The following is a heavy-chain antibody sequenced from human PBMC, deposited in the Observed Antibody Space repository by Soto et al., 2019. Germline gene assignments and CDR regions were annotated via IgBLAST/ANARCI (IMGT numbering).Heavy chain of an antibody. V-gene: IGHV2-70*11. CDR3: ARINYDFWSGSSIEGYYMDV. D-gene: IGHD3-3*01. CDR2: IDWDDDK. J-gene: IGHJ6*03. Sequence: GSGPTLVNPTQTLTLTCTFSGFSLSTSGMCVSWIRQPPGEALEWLARIDWDDDKYYSTSLKTRLTISKDTSKNQVVLTMTNMDPVDTATYYCARINYDFWSGSSIEGYYMDVWGKGTTVTVSS. CDR1: GFSLSTSGMC.